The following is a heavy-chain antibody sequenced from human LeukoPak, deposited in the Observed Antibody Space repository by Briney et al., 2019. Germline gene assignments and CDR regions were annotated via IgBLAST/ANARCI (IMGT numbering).Heavy chain of an antibody. CDR3: ARGWGGSGWYLNWFDP. D-gene: IGHD6-19*01. J-gene: IGHJ5*02. CDR2: IYYSGST. V-gene: IGHV4-59*01. Sequence: SETLSLTCTVSGGSISSYYWSWIRQPPGKGLEWIGYIYYSGSTYYKPYLKSRVTISVDTSKNQFSLKLSSVTAADTAVYYCARGWGGSGWYLNWFDPWGQGTLVTVSS. CDR1: GGSISSYY.